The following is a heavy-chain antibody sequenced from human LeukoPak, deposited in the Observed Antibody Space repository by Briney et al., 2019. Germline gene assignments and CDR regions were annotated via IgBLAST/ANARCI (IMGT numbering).Heavy chain of an antibody. CDR1: GYTFAAYY. CDR2: IKPNSGGT. D-gene: IGHD4-11*01. CDR3: ARLEGTTATRGD. Sequence: GASVKVSCKASGYTFAAYYVHWMRQATGQGLEWMGFIKPNSGGTLYAQMFQGRVTMTRDTSISTAYMELSRLTSDDTAVYYCARLEGTTATRGDWGQGTLVTVSS. V-gene: IGHV1-2*02. J-gene: IGHJ4*02.